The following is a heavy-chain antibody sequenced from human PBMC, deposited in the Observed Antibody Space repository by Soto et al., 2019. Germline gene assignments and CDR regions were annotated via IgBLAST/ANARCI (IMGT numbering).Heavy chain of an antibody. V-gene: IGHV1-2*02. D-gene: IGHD3-9*01. J-gene: IGHJ6*02. CDR1: GYTFTGYY. Sequence: ASVKVSCKASGYTFTGYYMHWVRQAPGQGLEWMGWISPNSGGTNYAQKFQGRVTMTRDTSISTAYMELRSLRSDDTAVYYCARDGASYYDILTGYFYYGMDVWGQGTTVTVSS. CDR3: ARDGASYYDILTGYFYYGMDV. CDR2: ISPNSGGT.